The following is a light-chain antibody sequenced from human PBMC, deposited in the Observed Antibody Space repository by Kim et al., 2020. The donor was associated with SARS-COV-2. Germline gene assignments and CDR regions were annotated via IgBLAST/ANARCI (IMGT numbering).Light chain of an antibody. V-gene: IGKV1-39*01. CDR2: PAS. CDR3: QKHSSYPYT. Sequence: SASVGDRVTINCLASESISSHLNCDQQTPGHAPILLIYPASSLQTGVQSMYSGNGSGTNFTITICSLQHENFATYGCQKHSSYPYTYGLG. CDR1: ESISSH. J-gene: IGKJ2*01.